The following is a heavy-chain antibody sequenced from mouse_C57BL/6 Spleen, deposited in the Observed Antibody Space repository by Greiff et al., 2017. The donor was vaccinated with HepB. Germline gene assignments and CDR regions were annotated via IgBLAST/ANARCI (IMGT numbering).Heavy chain of an antibody. CDR2: ISSGGSYT. CDR3: ARDYDYDRGYYFDY. D-gene: IGHD2-4*01. Sequence: DVHLVESGGDLVKPGGSLKLSCAASGFTFSSYGMSWVRQTPDKRLEWVATISSGGSYTYYPDSVKGRFTISRDNAKNTLYLQMSSLKSEDTAMYYCARDYDYDRGYYFDYWGQGTTLTVSS. V-gene: IGHV5-6*01. J-gene: IGHJ2*01. CDR1: GFTFSSYG.